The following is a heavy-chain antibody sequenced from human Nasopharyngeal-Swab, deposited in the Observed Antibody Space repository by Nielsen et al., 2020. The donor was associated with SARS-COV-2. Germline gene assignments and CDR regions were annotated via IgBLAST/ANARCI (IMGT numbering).Heavy chain of an antibody. CDR1: GFTFTSSA. CDR3: AAAKAARQGYYYYCLDF. Sequence: SVKVSCKASGFTFTSSAVQWVRQARGQRLEWIGWIVVGSGNTNYAQKFQERVTITRDMSTSTAYMELSSLRSEDTAVYYCAAAKAARQGYYYYCLDFCFPWSTLPVSS. CDR2: IVVGSGNT. V-gene: IGHV1-58*01. D-gene: IGHD6-6*01. J-gene: IGHJ6*02.